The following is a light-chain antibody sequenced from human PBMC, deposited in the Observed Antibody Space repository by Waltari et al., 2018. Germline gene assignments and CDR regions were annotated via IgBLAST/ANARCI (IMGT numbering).Light chain of an antibody. CDR2: EVT. CDR3: SSYAGNNKYV. V-gene: IGLV2-8*01. Sequence: QSALTQPPSASGSPGQSVTISCTGTSSDVGAYNYVSWYQQYPDKAPKLMIYEVTKRPSGVPDRFSGSKSGNTASLTVSGLQAEDEADYYCSSYAGNNKYVLGAGTKVTVL. J-gene: IGLJ1*01. CDR1: SSDVGAYNY.